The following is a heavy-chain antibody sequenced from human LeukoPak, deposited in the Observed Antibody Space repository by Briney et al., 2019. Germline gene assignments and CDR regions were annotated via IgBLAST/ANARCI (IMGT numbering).Heavy chain of an antibody. D-gene: IGHD2-15*01. V-gene: IGHV4-4*07. CDR2: IHSSGST. CDR3: ARRSGVVAAGDAFDI. J-gene: IGHJ3*02. CDR1: GGSISGYY. Sequence: SETLSLTCTVSGGSISGYYWSWIRQAAGKGLELIGRIHSSGSTQYSDSLRGRVTVSLDMSKNQFSLKLTSVTAADTAVYYCARRSGVVAAGDAFDIWGQGTLVTVSS.